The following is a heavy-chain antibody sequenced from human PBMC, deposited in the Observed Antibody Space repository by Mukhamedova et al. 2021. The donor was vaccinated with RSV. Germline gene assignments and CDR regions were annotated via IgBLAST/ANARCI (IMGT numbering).Heavy chain of an antibody. CDR2: ISYDGSNN. CDR3: LGVAQDYYYYGMDV. Sequence: VRQAPGKGLEWVAVISYDGSNNYYADSVKGRFTISRDNSKNTLYLQMNSLRAEDTAVYYCLGVAQDYYYYGMDVWGQGTTVTVSS. V-gene: IGHV3-30*04. J-gene: IGHJ6*02. D-gene: IGHD2-15*01.